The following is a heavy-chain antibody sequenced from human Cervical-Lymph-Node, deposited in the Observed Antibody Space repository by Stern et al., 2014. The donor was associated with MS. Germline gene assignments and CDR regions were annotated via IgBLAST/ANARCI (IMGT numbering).Heavy chain of an antibody. CDR2: IWYDGSNK. CDR3: ARDRHDLGYCSGGSCYLPDY. J-gene: IGHJ4*02. V-gene: IGHV3-33*01. CDR1: GFTFSSYG. Sequence: VQLVESGGGVVQPGRSLRLSCAASGFTFSSYGMHWVRQAPGKGLEWVADIWYDGSNKYYADSVKGRFTISRDNSKNTLYLQMNSLRAEDTAVYYCARDRHDLGYCSGGSCYLPDYWGQGTLVTVSS. D-gene: IGHD2-15*01.